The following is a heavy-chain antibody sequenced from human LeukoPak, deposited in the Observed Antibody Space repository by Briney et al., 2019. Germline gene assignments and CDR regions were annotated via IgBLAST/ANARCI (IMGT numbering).Heavy chain of an antibody. CDR1: EFVFHNYG. CDR3: AKGVMTYEY. Sequence: GGSLRLSCAASEFVFHNYGMTWVRQAPGRGLEWVSSISYDGITYYADSVRGRFTISRDNSRHTLFLQMNSLRDEDTALYYCAKGVMTYEYWGQGTLVTVSS. J-gene: IGHJ4*02. CDR2: ISYDGIT. V-gene: IGHV3-23*01. D-gene: IGHD2-21*02.